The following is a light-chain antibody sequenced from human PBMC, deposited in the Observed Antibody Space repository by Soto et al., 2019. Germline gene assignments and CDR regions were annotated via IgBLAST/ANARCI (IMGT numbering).Light chain of an antibody. CDR2: DVS. CDR3: SSYTSSSLYV. J-gene: IGLJ1*01. Sequence: QSALTQPASVSGSPGQSITISCTGTSSDVGGSNYVSWYQQLPGKAPKLMIYDVSDRPSGVSNRFSGPKSGNTASLTISGLQAEDEADYYCSSYTSSSLYVFGTGTKVTVL. CDR1: SSDVGGSNY. V-gene: IGLV2-14*01.